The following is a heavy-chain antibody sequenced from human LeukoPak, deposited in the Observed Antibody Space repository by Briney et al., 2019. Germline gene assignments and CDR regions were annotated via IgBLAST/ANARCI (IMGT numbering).Heavy chain of an antibody. CDR1: GYSISSGYY. J-gene: IGHJ4*02. V-gene: IGHV4-38-2*02. Sequence: KPSETLSLTCAVSGYSISSGYYWGWIRQPPGKGLEWIGSIYHSGGTYYNPSLKSRVTISVDTSKNQFSLKLSSVTAADTAVYYCARDGYSYGPDFDYWGQGTLVTVSS. CDR3: ARDGYSYGPDFDY. D-gene: IGHD5-18*01. CDR2: IYHSGGT.